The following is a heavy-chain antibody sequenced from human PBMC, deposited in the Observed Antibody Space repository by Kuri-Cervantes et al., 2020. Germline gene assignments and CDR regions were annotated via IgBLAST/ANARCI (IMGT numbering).Heavy chain of an antibody. CDR1: GYSFTSYW. V-gene: IGHV5-51*01. CDR2: IYPGDSDT. CDR3: ARGVVVAATNASQLRQYYYYYYGMDV. D-gene: IGHD2-15*01. Sequence: KVSCKGSGYSFTSYWIGWVRQMPGKGLGWMGIIYPGDSDTRYSPSFQGQVTISADKSISTAYLQWSSLKASDTAMYYCARGVVVAATNASQLRQYYYYYYGMDVWGQGTTVTVSS. J-gene: IGHJ6*02.